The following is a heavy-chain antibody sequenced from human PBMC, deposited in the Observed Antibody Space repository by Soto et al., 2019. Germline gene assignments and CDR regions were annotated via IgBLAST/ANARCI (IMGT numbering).Heavy chain of an antibody. D-gene: IGHD2-2*01. V-gene: IGHV4-4*02. CDR3: ARVLQGCSGTSCYLDI. J-gene: IGHJ3*02. Sequence: QVQLQELGPGLAKPSGTLSLTCAVSGASISSTNWWNWVRQAPGKGPEWIGEILHSGSANYNPSLKSRVTISVDESRNQFSLRLTSVTAADTAVYYCARVLQGCSGTSCYLDIWGQGTMVTASA. CDR1: GASISSTNW. CDR2: ILHSGSA.